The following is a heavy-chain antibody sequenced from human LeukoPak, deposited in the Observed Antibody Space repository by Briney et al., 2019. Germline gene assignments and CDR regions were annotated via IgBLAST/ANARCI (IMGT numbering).Heavy chain of an antibody. V-gene: IGHV3-7*03. CDR1: GFTFNNYW. CDR3: ARTGDDSSFRPLHH. CDR2: IKQDESEK. Sequence: SGGSLRLSCATSGFTFNNYWMSWVRQTPGKGLEWVANIKQDESEKNYVDSVKGRFTITRDNANKSLYLRMNSLRADDTAIYYCARTGDDSSFRPLHHWGQGTLVTVSS. J-gene: IGHJ5*02. D-gene: IGHD6-6*01.